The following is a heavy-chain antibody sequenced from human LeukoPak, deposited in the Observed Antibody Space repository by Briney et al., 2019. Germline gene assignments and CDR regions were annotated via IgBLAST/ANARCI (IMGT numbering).Heavy chain of an antibody. V-gene: IGHV4-4*02. D-gene: IGHD1-26*01. J-gene: IGHJ4*02. CDR3: ARDRAVGPPLVGATDY. Sequence: SGTLSLTCAVSGGSISSSNWWSWVRQPPGKGLEWIGEIYHSGSTNYNPSLKSRVTISVDKSKNQFSLKLSSVTAADTAVYYCARDRAVGPPLVGATDYWGQGTLVTVSS. CDR2: IYHSGST. CDR1: GGSISSSNW.